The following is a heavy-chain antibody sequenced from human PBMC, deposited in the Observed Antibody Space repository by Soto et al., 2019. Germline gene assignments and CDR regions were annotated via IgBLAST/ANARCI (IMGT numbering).Heavy chain of an antibody. J-gene: IGHJ5*02. Sequence: PSETLSLTCTVSGGSISSGGYYWSWIRQHPGKGLEWIGYIYYSGSTYYNPSLKSRATISVDTSKNQFSLKLSSVTAADTAVYYCARTVDTAINWFDPWGQGTLVTVSS. CDR3: ARTVDTAINWFDP. CDR2: IYYSGST. CDR1: GGSISSGGYY. D-gene: IGHD5-18*01. V-gene: IGHV4-31*03.